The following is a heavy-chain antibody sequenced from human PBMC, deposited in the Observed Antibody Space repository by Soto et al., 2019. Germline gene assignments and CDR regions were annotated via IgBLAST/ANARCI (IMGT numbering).Heavy chain of an antibody. CDR1: GFSFDRFV. CDR2: ISGSGGRT. J-gene: IGHJ4*02. CDR3: VKPNAVDISVDS. Sequence: SLILSCAASGFSFDRFVMSWIRQAPGKGLEWVSAISGSGGRTYYADSVEGRFSISRDNSKSTLYLQMTSLTVEDTALYYCVKPNAVDISVDSWGQGTLVTVSS. D-gene: IGHD2-2*03. V-gene: IGHV3-23*01.